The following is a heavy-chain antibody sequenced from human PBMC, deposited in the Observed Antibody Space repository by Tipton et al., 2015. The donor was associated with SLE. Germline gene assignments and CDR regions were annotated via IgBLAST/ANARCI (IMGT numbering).Heavy chain of an antibody. CDR3: ARGWGYLDAFDI. Sequence: TLSLTCTVSGGSISGSSYYWGWIRQPPGKGLEWIGSIYYSGSTYYNPSLKSRVTISVDTSKNQFSLKLSSVTAADTAVYYCARGWGYLDAFDIWGQGTMVTVSS. D-gene: IGHD7-27*01. CDR1: GGSISGSSYY. J-gene: IGHJ3*02. V-gene: IGHV4-39*07. CDR2: IYYSGST.